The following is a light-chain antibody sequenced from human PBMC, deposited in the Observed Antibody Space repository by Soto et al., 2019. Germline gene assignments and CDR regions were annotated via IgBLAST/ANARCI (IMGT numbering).Light chain of an antibody. CDR1: SSDVGGYNY. CDR2: EVS. J-gene: IGLJ2*01. Sequence: QSALTQPASVSGSPGQSITISCTGTSSDVGGYNYVSWYQQHPGKAPKLMIYEVSNRPSGVSNRFSGSKSGNTASLTISGLHAEDEADYYCSSYTSRSTHVVFGGGTKLTVL. V-gene: IGLV2-14*01. CDR3: SSYTSRSTHVV.